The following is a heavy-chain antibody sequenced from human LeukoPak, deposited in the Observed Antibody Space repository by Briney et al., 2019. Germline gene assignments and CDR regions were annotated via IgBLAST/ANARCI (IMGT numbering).Heavy chain of an antibody. CDR2: ISWDGGST. J-gene: IGHJ4*02. CDR1: GFTFDDYA. D-gene: IGHD3-10*01. CDR3: AKDLHYGSADY. Sequence: QPGGSLRLSCAASGFTFDDYAMHWVRQAPGKGLEWVSLISWDGGSTYYADSVKGRFTISRDNAKHSLYLQMNSLRAEDTAVYYCAKDLHYGSADYWGQGTLVTVSS. V-gene: IGHV3-43D*03.